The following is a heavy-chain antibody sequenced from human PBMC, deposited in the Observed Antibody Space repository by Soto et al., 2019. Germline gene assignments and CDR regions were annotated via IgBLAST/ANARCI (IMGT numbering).Heavy chain of an antibody. CDR2: ISTYNGNT. CDR3: ASGLLWFGELLSMDV. CDR1: GYTFNSYG. Sequence: QVQLVQSGAEVKKPGASVEVSCKASGYTFNSYGVSWVRQAPGQGLEWMGWISTYNGNTNYAQNLQGRVTMTTDTSTSTAYMELRSLRSDDTAVYYCASGLLWFGELLSMDVWGQGTTVTVSS. D-gene: IGHD3-10*01. V-gene: IGHV1-18*01. J-gene: IGHJ6*02.